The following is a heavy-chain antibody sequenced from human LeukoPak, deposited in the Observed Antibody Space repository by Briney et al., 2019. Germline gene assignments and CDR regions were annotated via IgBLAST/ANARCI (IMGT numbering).Heavy chain of an antibody. CDR1: GFTFSTYW. D-gene: IGHD5/OR15-5a*01. Sequence: GGSLRLSCAASGFTFSTYWMHWVRQAPGKGLVWVSGINSDGSSTTYADSVKGRFTISRDNAKNTLYLQMNSLRPEGTAVYYCARVFSTYYFDYWGQGTLVTVSS. V-gene: IGHV3-74*01. J-gene: IGHJ4*02. CDR3: ARVFSTYYFDY. CDR2: INSDGSST.